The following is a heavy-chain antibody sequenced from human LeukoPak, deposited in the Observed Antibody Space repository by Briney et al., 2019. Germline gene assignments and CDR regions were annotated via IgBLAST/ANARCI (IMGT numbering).Heavy chain of an antibody. CDR3: ARDTLYGNYFDY. V-gene: IGHV3-30-3*01. CDR2: ISYDGSNK. Sequence: GRSLRLSCAASGLTFSSYAMHWVRQAPGKGLEWVAVISYDGSNKYYADSVKGRFTISRDNSKNTLYLQMNSLRAEDTAVYYCARDTLYGNYFDYWGQGTLVTVSS. CDR1: GLTFSSYA. J-gene: IGHJ4*02. D-gene: IGHD3-10*01.